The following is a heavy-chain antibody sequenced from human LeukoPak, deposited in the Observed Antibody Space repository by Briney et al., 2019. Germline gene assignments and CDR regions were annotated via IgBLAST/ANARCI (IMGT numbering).Heavy chain of an antibody. CDR1: GFTFRDYG. Sequence: GGSLRLSCVASGFTFRDYGMHWVRQAPGKGLEWVAVILNDGSKKYHADSVTGRFIISRDDSKNTLDLQMDSLRVEDTAVYYCARSLRGDSSGRYDTLDVWGQGTVATVSS. V-gene: IGHV3-33*01. CDR2: ILNDGSKK. CDR3: ARSLRGDSSGRYDTLDV. J-gene: IGHJ3*01. D-gene: IGHD3-22*01.